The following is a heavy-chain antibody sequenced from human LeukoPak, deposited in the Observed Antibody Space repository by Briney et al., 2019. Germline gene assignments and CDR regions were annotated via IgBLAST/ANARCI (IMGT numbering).Heavy chain of an antibody. J-gene: IGHJ6*03. V-gene: IGHV1-2*02. CDR2: INPNSGGT. Sequence: ASVKVSCKASGYTFTGYYMHWVRQAPGQGLEWMGWINPNSGGTKYAQKFQGRVTMTRDTSISTAYMELSRLRSDDTAVYYCARAQGSYYHYYMDVWGKGTTVTVSS. CDR1: GYTFTGYY. CDR3: ARAQGSYYHYYMDV. D-gene: IGHD1-26*01.